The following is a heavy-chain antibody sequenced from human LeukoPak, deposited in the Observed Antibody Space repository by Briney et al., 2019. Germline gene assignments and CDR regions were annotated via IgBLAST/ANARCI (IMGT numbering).Heavy chain of an antibody. D-gene: IGHD1-1*01. Sequence: ASVKVSCKASGYTLTNYGINWVRQAPGQGLEWMGWISAYSGNTKYTQKFQGRVTLTTDTSTSTAYMELRGLRSDDTAVYYCARGGGTTGMTSFDYWGQGTLVTVSS. CDR2: ISAYSGNT. CDR3: ARGGGTTGMTSFDY. V-gene: IGHV1-18*01. CDR1: GYTLTNYG. J-gene: IGHJ4*02.